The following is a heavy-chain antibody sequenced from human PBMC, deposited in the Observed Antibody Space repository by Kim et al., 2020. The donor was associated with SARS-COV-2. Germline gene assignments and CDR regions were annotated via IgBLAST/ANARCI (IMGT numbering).Heavy chain of an antibody. V-gene: IGHV1-2*02. J-gene: IGHJ4*02. D-gene: IGHD6-13*01. CDR3: ATSSGYSSSWGPFDY. Sequence: ASVKVSCKGSGYTFTGYYMHWVRQAPGQGLEWMGWMNTNSGASNSAQKFQGRVSMTRDTSISTAYVELTRLTSDDTAVYYCATSSGYSSSWGPFDYWGQGTLVTVSS. CDR1: GYTFTGYY. CDR2: MNTNSGAS.